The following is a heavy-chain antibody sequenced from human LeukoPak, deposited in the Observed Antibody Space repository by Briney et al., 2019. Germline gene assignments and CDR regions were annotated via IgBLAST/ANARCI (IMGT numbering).Heavy chain of an antibody. Sequence: SETLSLTCTVSGGSISSGSYYWSWIRQPAGKGLEWIGRIYTSGSTNYSPSLKSRVTISVDTSKNQFSLKLRSVTAADTAVYYCARDHPIAVAGTGYYYYMDVWGKGTTVTISS. CDR1: GGSISSGSYY. CDR2: IYTSGST. CDR3: ARDHPIAVAGTGYYYYMDV. J-gene: IGHJ6*03. D-gene: IGHD6-19*01. V-gene: IGHV4-61*02.